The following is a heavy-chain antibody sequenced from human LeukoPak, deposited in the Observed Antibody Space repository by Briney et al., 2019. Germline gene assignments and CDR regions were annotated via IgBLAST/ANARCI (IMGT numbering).Heavy chain of an antibody. D-gene: IGHD3-3*01. CDR3: ARVVTKLHFWSGYSDAFDI. CDR1: GYTFSNYG. J-gene: IGHJ3*02. CDR2: ISAYNGNT. Sequence: ASVKVSCKASGYTFSNYGISWLRQAPGQGLEWMGWISAYNGNTNYAQKLQGRVTMTTDTSTSTDYMELRSLRSDDTAVYYCARVVTKLHFWSGYSDAFDIWGQGTMVTVSS. V-gene: IGHV1-18*01.